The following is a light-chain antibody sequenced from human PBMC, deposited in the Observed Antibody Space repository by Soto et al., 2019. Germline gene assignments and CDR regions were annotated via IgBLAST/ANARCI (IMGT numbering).Light chain of an antibody. Sequence: QSVLTQPPSVSGSPGQSVAISCTGTTSDVGSYNRVSWYQQPPGTAPKLMIYEVTNRPSGVPDRFSGSKSGNTASLTISGLQAEDEAEYYCNSYTSSNTYVFGTGTQLTVL. CDR1: TSDVGSYNR. CDR3: NSYTSSNTYV. V-gene: IGLV2-18*02. CDR2: EVT. J-gene: IGLJ1*01.